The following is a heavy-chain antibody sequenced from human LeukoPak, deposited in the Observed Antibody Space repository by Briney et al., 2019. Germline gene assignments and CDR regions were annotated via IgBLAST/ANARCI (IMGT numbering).Heavy chain of an antibody. Sequence: SETLSLTCTVSGGSISSSAYYWDWIRQPPGKGLEWIGTMYYSGATYYNPSLKSRVTISVDTSKNQFSLKLSSVTAADTAVYYCARQRVYYFDYRGQGTLVSVSS. V-gene: IGHV4-39*01. CDR1: GGSISSSAYY. CDR3: ARQRVYYFDY. CDR2: MYYSGAT. D-gene: IGHD6-13*01. J-gene: IGHJ4*02.